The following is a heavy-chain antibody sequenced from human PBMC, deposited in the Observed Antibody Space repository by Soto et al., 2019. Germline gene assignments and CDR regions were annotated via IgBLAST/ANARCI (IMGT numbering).Heavy chain of an antibody. V-gene: IGHV1-3*01. CDR1: GYTFTSYA. D-gene: IGHD3-9*01. Sequence: ASVKVSCKASGYTFTSYAMHWVRQAPGQRLEWMGWINAGNGNTKYSQKFQGRVTITRDTSASTAYMELSSLRSEDTAVYYCSRVVGSYYDILSYYYGMXVWGQGTTVTVSS. J-gene: IGHJ6*02. CDR2: INAGNGNT. CDR3: SRVVGSYYDILSYYYGMXV.